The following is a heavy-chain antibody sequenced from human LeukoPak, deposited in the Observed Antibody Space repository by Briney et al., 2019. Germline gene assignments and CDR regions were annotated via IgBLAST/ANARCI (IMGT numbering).Heavy chain of an antibody. CDR1: GFSLSNHD. D-gene: IGHD2-15*01. CDR2: IWSADNSK. J-gene: IGHJ4*02. V-gene: IGHV3-33*01. CDR3: VRQGGTSWSHFDY. Sequence: GGSLRLSCSASGFSLSNHDMHWVRQAPGKGLEWVASIWSADNSKYFRNSVRGRFSISRDGSMNTLYLQMNSLRAEDTAVYYCVRQGGTSWSHFDYWGQGTLVTVSS.